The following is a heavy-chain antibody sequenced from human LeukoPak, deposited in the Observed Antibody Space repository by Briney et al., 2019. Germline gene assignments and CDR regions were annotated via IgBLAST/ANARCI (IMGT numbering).Heavy chain of an antibody. J-gene: IGHJ4*02. CDR2: ISGSGGST. V-gene: IGHV3-23*01. D-gene: IGHD3-10*01. Sequence: PGGSLRLSCAASGFTFSSYAMSWVRQAPGKGLEWVSAISGSGGSTYYADSVKGRFTISRDNAKNSLYLQMNSLRAEDTAVYYCAREARLLWFGELLFDYWGQGTLVTVSS. CDR3: AREARLLWFGELLFDY. CDR1: GFTFSSYA.